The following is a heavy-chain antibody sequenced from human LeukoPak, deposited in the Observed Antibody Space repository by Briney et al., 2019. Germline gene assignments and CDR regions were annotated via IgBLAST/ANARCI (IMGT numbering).Heavy chain of an antibody. D-gene: IGHD3-10*01. CDR2: IYATGSI. V-gene: IGHV4-4*09. CDR3: ARHGSVRSPLGP. Sequence: PSETLSLTCTVSGGSISSYYWSWIRQPPGKGLEWIGYIYATGSINYNPSLKSRVTISVDTSKNQFSLNLRSVTAADTAVYYCARHGSVRSPLGPWGQGTLVTVSS. CDR1: GGSISSYY. J-gene: IGHJ5*02.